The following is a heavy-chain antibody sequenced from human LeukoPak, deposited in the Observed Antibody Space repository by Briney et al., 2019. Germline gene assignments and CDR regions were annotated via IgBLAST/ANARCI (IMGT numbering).Heavy chain of an antibody. D-gene: IGHD3-16*02. V-gene: IGHV3-11*01. Sequence: GGSLRLSCAASGFTFSDYYMSWIRQAPGKGLEWVSYISSSGSTIYYADSVKGRFTISRDDAKNSLYLQMNSLRAEDTAVYYCARDLGNSIYDYVWGSYRYLVYWGQGTLVTVSS. J-gene: IGHJ4*02. CDR3: ARDLGNSIYDYVWGSYRYLVY. CDR1: GFTFSDYY. CDR2: ISSSGSTI.